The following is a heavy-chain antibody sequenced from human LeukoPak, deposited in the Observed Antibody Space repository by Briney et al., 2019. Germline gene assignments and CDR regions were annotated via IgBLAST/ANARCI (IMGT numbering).Heavy chain of an antibody. CDR2: INHSGST. Sequence: PSETLSLTCTVSGGSISSGGYYWSWIRQPPGKGLEWIGEINHSGSTNYNPSLKSRVTISVDTSKNQFSLKLSSVTAADTAVYYCARGRRSYYYDSSGYYWFDPWGQGTLVTVSS. V-gene: IGHV4-39*07. J-gene: IGHJ5*02. D-gene: IGHD3-22*01. CDR3: ARGRRSYYYDSSGYYWFDP. CDR1: GGSISSGGYY.